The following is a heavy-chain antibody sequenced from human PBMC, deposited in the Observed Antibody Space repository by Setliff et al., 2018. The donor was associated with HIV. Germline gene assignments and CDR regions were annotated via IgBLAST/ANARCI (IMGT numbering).Heavy chain of an antibody. D-gene: IGHD3-22*01. CDR3: ARARITMTGGRLEPYAFDR. Sequence: SETLSLTCTVTGGSFSTYYWSWIRQPAGEGLEYIGRVHSTGTTIYNPSLKSRVTMSVDTSKNQLSLKLRSVTAADTAVYYCARARITMTGGRLEPYAFDRWGQGTKVTVSS. J-gene: IGHJ3*01. CDR2: VHSTGTT. V-gene: IGHV4-4*07. CDR1: GGSFSTYY.